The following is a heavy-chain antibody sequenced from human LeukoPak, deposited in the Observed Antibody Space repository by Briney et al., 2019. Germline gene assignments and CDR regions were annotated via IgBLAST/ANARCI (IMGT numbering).Heavy chain of an antibody. V-gene: IGHV3-30*04. J-gene: IGHJ4*02. D-gene: IGHD3-9*01. CDR1: GFTFSSYA. CDR3: ARGRFYDILTGYNDY. Sequence: PGRSLRLSCAASGFTFSSYAMHWVRQAPGKGLEWVAVISYDGSNKYYADSVKGRFTIYRDNSKNTLYLQINSLRAEDTAVYYCARGRFYDILTGYNDYWGQGTLVTVSS. CDR2: ISYDGSNK.